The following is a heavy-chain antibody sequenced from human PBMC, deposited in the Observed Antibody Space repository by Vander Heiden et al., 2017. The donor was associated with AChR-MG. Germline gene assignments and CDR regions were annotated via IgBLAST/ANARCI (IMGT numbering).Heavy chain of an antibody. CDR2: IIPIFGTA. Sequence: QVQLVQSGAEVTQPGSSVKVSRKASAGPCSSYAISWVRQAPGQGLEWMGGIIPIFGTANYAQKIQGRVTITADKSTRTAYMELSSLRSEDTAVYYCARDVNYYDSSGEDWFDPWGRGTLVAVSS. CDR1: AGPCSSYA. D-gene: IGHD3-22*01. V-gene: IGHV1-69*06. CDR3: ARDVNYYDSSGEDWFDP. J-gene: IGHJ5*02.